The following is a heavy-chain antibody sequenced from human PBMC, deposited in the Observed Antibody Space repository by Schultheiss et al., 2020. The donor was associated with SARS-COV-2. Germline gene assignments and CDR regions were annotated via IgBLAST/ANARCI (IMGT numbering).Heavy chain of an antibody. CDR2: IRDDGSEK. V-gene: IGHV3-30*02. CDR1: GFTFSSYG. Sequence: GGSLRLSCAASGFTFSSYGMHWVRQAPGKGLEWVAYIRDDGSEKYYADSVKGRFTISRDNSKNTLYLQMSSLRTDDTAVYYCARESRGYSGYDPFDYWGQGTLVTVSS. J-gene: IGHJ4*02. CDR3: ARESRGYSGYDPFDY. D-gene: IGHD5-12*01.